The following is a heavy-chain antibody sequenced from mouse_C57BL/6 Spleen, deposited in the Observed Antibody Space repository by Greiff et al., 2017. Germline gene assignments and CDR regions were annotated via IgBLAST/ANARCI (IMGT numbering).Heavy chain of an antibody. CDR3: TRSGSPNFDY. Sequence: QFQLQQSGAELVRPGASVTLSCKASGYTFTDYEMHWVKQTPVHGLEWIGAIDPETGGTAYNQKFKGKAILTADKSSSTAYMELRSLTSEDSAVYYCTRSGSPNFDYWGQGTTLTVSS. J-gene: IGHJ2*01. D-gene: IGHD6-1*01. CDR2: IDPETGGT. CDR1: GYTFTDYE. V-gene: IGHV1-15*01.